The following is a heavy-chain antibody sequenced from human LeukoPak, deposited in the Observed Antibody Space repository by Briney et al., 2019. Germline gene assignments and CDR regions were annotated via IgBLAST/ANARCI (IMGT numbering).Heavy chain of an antibody. J-gene: IGHJ4*02. CDR2: ISRTGNSV. V-gene: IGHV3-48*03. D-gene: IGHD6-13*01. CDR1: GFTLSSYE. Sequence: GGSLRLSCAASGFTLSSYEMNWVRLAPGKGLEWISYISRTGNSVYYADSVKGRFTISRDSAKNSLYLQMNSLRAEDTAVYYCARGPYSSNWYVDYWGQGTLVTVA. CDR3: ARGPYSSNWYVDY.